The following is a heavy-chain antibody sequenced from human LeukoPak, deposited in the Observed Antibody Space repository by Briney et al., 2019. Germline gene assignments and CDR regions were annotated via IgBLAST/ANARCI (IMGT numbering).Heavy chain of an antibody. D-gene: IGHD3-10*01. CDR3: ARGYYGSGSYTPSDY. J-gene: IGHJ4*02. Sequence: SQTLSLTCTVSGGSISSGGYYWSWIRQPPGKGLEWIGYIYHSGSTYYNPSLKSRVTISVDRSKNQFSLKLSSVTAADTAVYYCARGYYGSGSYTPSDYWGQGTLVTVSS. CDR2: IYHSGST. V-gene: IGHV4-30-2*01. CDR1: GGSISSGGYY.